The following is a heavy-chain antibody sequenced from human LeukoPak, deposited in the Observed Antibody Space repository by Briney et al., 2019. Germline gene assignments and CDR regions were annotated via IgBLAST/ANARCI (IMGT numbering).Heavy chain of an antibody. V-gene: IGHV3-69-1*01. CDR3: ARETYYDFWSSYYGPRYFDY. CDR2: ISSGSTI. CDR1: GFTFSVHY. D-gene: IGHD3-3*01. J-gene: IGHJ4*02. Sequence: GGSLTLFCAASGFTFSVHYMSWIRQAPREGREWVSYISSGSTIYYEDSVKGRLSISRDNAKNSLYLQMNSLRDEDTAVYYCARETYYDFWSSYYGPRYFDYWGQGPLVTVSS.